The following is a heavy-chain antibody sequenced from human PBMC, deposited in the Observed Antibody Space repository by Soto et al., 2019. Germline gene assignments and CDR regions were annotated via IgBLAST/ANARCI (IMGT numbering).Heavy chain of an antibody. J-gene: IGHJ3*02. CDR1: GFTFSNAW. Sequence: GSLRLSCAASGFTFSNAWMSWVRQAPGKGLEWVGRIKSKTDGGTTDYAAPVKGRFTISRDDSKNTLYLQMNSLKTEDTAVYYCTTDRDIVVVPAALDAFDIWGQGTMVTVSS. CDR3: TTDRDIVVVPAALDAFDI. D-gene: IGHD2-2*01. CDR2: IKSKTDGGTT. V-gene: IGHV3-15*01.